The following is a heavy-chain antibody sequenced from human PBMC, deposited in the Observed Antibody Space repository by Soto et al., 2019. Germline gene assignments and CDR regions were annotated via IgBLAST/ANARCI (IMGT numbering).Heavy chain of an antibody. V-gene: IGHV3-66*01. Sequence: PGGSVRLSCAASGFTVSSNYMSWVRQAPGKGLEWVSVIYSGGSTYYADSVKGRFTISRDNSKNTLYLQMNSLRAEDTAVYYCARDSSTSHQDVWGKGTTVTVSS. CDR2: IYSGGST. CDR3: ARDSSTSHQDV. J-gene: IGHJ6*04. D-gene: IGHD2-2*01. CDR1: GFTVSSNY.